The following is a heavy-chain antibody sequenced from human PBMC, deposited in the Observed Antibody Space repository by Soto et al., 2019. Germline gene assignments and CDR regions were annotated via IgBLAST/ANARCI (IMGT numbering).Heavy chain of an antibody. V-gene: IGHV4-59*01. J-gene: IGHJ4*02. CDR2: IYYSGST. CDR3: ARVAYGDYYFDY. D-gene: IGHD4-17*01. Sequence: SETLSLTCTVSGGSISSYYWSWIRQPPGKGLEWIGYIYYSGSTNYNPSLKSRVTISVDTSKNQFSLKLSSVTAADTAVYYCARVAYGDYYFDYWGQGTLVTVSS. CDR1: GGSISSYY.